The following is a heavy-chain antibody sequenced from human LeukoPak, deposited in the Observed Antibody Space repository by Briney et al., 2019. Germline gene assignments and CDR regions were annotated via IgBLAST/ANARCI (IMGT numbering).Heavy chain of an antibody. CDR3: ARLGVVVPAAGFDY. J-gene: IGHJ4*02. D-gene: IGHD2-2*01. CDR2: IYTSGST. V-gene: IGHV4-4*07. Sequence: SETLSLTCTVSGGSISSYYWSWIRQPAGKGLEWIGRIYTSGSTNYDPSLKSRVTMSVDTSKNQFSLKLSSVTAADTAVYYCARLGVVVPAAGFDYWGQGTLVTVSS. CDR1: GGSISSYY.